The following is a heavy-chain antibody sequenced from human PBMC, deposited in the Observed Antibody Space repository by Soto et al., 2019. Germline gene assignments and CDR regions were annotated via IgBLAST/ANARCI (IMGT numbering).Heavy chain of an antibody. CDR2: ISSSSSYI. Sequence: GGSLRLSCAASGFTFSSYSMNWVRQAPGKGLEWVSSISSSSSYIYYADSVKGRFTISRDNAKNSLYLQMNSLRAEDTAAYYCASLASPVPAPRSKPEMNYYYYYYMDVWGKGTTVTVSS. CDR3: ASLASPVPAPRSKPEMNYYYYYYMDV. D-gene: IGHD3-16*01. J-gene: IGHJ6*03. CDR1: GFTFSSYS. V-gene: IGHV3-21*01.